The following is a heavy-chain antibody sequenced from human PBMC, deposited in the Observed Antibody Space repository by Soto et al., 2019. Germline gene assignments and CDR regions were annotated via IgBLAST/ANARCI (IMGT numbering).Heavy chain of an antibody. CDR3: ARASSSTSGAIDY. CDR2: IKEDGSEK. V-gene: IGHV3-7*04. D-gene: IGHD2-2*01. J-gene: IGHJ4*02. Sequence: EVHLVESGGCMVHPGGSLRLSCAASAFTFRNYWMSWVRQAPGNGLECVAKIKEDGSEKYYVDSVKGRFTVSRDNAENSVYLQMNSLTVEDTAMYYCARASSSTSGAIDYWGQGTLVTVSS. CDR1: AFTFRNYW.